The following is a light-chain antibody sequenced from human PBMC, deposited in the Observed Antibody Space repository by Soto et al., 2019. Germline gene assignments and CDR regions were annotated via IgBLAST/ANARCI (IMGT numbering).Light chain of an antibody. Sequence: DIQMTQSPSTPAGSVGDGVTITCRASQSISSWLAWYQQKPGKAPKLLIYKASSLESGVPSRFSGSGSGTEFTLTISSLQPDDFATYYCQQYNSYSLTFGGGTKVDIK. J-gene: IGKJ4*01. CDR3: QQYNSYSLT. CDR1: QSISSW. CDR2: KAS. V-gene: IGKV1-5*03.